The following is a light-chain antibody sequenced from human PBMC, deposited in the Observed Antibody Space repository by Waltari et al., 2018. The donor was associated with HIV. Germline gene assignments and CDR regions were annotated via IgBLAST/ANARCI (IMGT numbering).Light chain of an antibody. J-gene: IGKJ1*01. CDR2: WAT. CDR1: QSILYRSNNRNF. CDR3: QQFFSPPWT. Sequence: DIVMTQSPDSLAVSLGARATINCKSSQSILYRSNNRNFLAWYQQKPGQPPKLLIDWATSRDSGVPDRFSGSESGTDFTLTISSLQAEDVAVYYCQQFFSPPWTFGQGTKVEMK. V-gene: IGKV4-1*01.